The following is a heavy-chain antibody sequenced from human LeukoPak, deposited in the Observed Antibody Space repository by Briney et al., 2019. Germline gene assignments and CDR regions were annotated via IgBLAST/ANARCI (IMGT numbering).Heavy chain of an antibody. D-gene: IGHD6-13*01. Sequence: SETLSLTCTVSGGSISSSSYYWGWIRQPPGKGLEWIGSIYYSGSTYYNPSLKSRVTISVDTSKNQFSLKLSSVTAAYTAVYYCARLAAAGPIHYFDYWGQGTLVTVSS. CDR3: ARLAAAGPIHYFDY. V-gene: IGHV4-39*01. CDR2: IYYSGST. CDR1: GGSISSSSYY. J-gene: IGHJ4*02.